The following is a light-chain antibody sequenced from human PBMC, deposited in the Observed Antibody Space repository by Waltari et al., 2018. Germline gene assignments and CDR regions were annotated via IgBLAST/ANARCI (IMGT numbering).Light chain of an antibody. J-gene: IGLJ7*01. CDR3: GTWDSSLSGAV. V-gene: IGLV1-51*02. CDR2: EET. Sequence: QSVLTQPPSVSAAPGQRVTISCSGGRSNLGNNYVSWYRQFPGTAPKLLIYEETERPSGIAGRFSGSKSGTSATLDITGLQAGDEADYYCGTWDSSLSGAVFGGGTHLTVL. CDR1: RSNLGNNY.